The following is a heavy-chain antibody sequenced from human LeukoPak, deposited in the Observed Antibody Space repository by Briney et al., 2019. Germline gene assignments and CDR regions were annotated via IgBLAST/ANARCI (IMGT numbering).Heavy chain of an antibody. CDR1: AGSITSYY. J-gene: IGHJ4*02. D-gene: IGHD5-12*01. CDR2: MYLSWIT. Sequence: SQTLSPTRTVAAGSITSYYWSWIRQPPGKGLEWIGYMYLSWITNINSSLKSRLTMSVDTSKNQVSLKLTSVTAADTAVYYCARYNGYAGDYFDYWGQGTLVSVSS. CDR3: ARYNGYAGDYFDY. V-gene: IGHV4-59*08.